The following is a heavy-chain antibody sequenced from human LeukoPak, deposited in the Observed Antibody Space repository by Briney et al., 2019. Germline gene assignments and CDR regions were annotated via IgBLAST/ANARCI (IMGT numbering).Heavy chain of an antibody. CDR1: GFTFDDYA. J-gene: IGHJ4*02. V-gene: IGHV3-9*01. CDR3: AKDIVGIAVAGRYFDY. Sequence: PGGSLRLSCAASGFTFDDYAMHWVRQAPGKGLEWVSGISWNSGSIGYADSVKGRFTISRDNAKHSLYLQMNSLRAEDTGLYYCAKDIVGIAVAGRYFDYWGQGTLVTVSS. CDR2: ISWNSGSI. D-gene: IGHD6-19*01.